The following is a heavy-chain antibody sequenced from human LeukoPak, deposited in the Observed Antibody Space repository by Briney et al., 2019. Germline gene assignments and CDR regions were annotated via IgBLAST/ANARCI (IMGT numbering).Heavy chain of an antibody. V-gene: IGHV3-69-1*01. CDR3: ARRFDS. CDR1: GFSFTAYS. CDR2: IGTGGDT. J-gene: IGHJ4*02. Sequence: PGGSLRLSCAASGFSFTAYSMNWVGQAPGRGLQWISYIGTGGDTYYAVSVTGRFTVSRDTAKNSLYLQMNGLRVEDTAVYYCARRFDSWGQGTLVTVSS.